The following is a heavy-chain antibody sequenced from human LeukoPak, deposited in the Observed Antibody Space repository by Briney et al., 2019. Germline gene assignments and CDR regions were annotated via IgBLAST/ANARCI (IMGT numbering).Heavy chain of an antibody. Sequence: QSGGSLRLSCAASGFTFSTYAMSWVRQAPGEGLEWVSSISGSGDTTYYADSVKGRFTISSDKSRNTLYLQMNSLRVEDTAVYYCAKGSRDSTSYCFDYWGQGTLVIVSS. V-gene: IGHV3-23*01. CDR3: AKGSRDSTSYCFDY. J-gene: IGHJ4*02. D-gene: IGHD3-22*01. CDR1: GFTFSTYA. CDR2: ISGSGDTT.